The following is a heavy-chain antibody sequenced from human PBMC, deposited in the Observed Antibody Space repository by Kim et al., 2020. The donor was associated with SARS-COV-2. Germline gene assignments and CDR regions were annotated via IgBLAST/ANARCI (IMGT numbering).Heavy chain of an antibody. Sequence: GESLKISCKGSGYSFTSYWIGWVRQMPGKGLEWMGIIYHGDSDTRYSPSFQGQVTISADKSISTAYLQWSSLKASDTAMYYCARLIAAAGTYYYYGMDVWGQGTTVTVSS. CDR3: ARLIAAAGTYYYYGMDV. CDR2: IYHGDSDT. J-gene: IGHJ6*02. CDR1: GYSFTSYW. V-gene: IGHV5-51*01. D-gene: IGHD6-13*01.